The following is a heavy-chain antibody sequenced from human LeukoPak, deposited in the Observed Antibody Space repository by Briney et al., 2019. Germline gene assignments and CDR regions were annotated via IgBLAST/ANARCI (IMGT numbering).Heavy chain of an antibody. CDR2: ISSSGSTI. CDR3: ARDPHSSSEGGFDY. V-gene: IGHV3-11*04. D-gene: IGHD6-13*01. Sequence: GGSRRLSCSASGFTFSDYYMSWIRQAPGKGLEWVSYISSSGSTIYYADYVKGRYTISRDNAKNSLYLQMNSLRAEDTAVYYCARDPHSSSEGGFDYWGQGTLVTVSS. J-gene: IGHJ4*02. CDR1: GFTFSDYY.